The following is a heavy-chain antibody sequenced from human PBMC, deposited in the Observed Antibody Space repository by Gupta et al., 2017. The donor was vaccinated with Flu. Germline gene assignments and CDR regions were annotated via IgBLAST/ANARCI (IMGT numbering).Heavy chain of an antibody. D-gene: IGHD4-17*01. Sequence: EVQLFESGGGLVPPGGSLRLSFAASGFTFRSYAIGWVRQAPGKGLEGVAAISGSGGSTYYADAVKGRFTISRDNSKNTLYLQMNSLRAEDTAVYYCAKDGDYGDYPDYYYYGMDVWGQGTTVTVAS. CDR3: AKDGDYGDYPDYYYYGMDV. J-gene: IGHJ6*02. V-gene: IGHV3-23*01. CDR1: GFTFRSYA. CDR2: ISGSGGST.